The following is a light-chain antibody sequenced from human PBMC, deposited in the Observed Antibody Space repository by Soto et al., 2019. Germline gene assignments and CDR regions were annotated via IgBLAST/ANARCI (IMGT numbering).Light chain of an antibody. J-gene: IGLJ3*02. CDR2: EVS. Sequence: QSALTQPASVSGSPGQSITISCTGTSSDVGGYNYVSWYQQHPGKAPKLMIYEVSNRPSGVSNRFSGSKSGNTASLTISGLXXXXXXXXYCSSYTSSSTWVFGGGTKLTVL. CDR1: SSDVGGYNY. CDR3: SSYTSSSTWV. V-gene: IGLV2-14*01.